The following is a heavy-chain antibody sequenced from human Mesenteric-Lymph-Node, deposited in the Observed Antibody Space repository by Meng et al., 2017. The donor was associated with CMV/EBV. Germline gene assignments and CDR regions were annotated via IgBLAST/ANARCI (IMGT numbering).Heavy chain of an antibody. J-gene: IGHJ5*01. CDR2: IYIGGTT. Sequence: LSGAASGFNVSSSSMNWVRQGPGKGLEWVSVIYIGGTTYYADSVKGRFTISRDSSKNTLFLQMNSLRAEDTAVYYCAGGFAGGTPRGSWGHGILVTVSS. CDR3: AGGFAGGTPRGS. D-gene: IGHD3-16*01. CDR1: GFNVSSSS. V-gene: IGHV3-53*01.